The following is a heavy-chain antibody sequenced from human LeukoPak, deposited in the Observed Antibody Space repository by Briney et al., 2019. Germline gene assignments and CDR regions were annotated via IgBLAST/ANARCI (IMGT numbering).Heavy chain of an antibody. J-gene: IGHJ3*02. CDR1: GYTFTSYD. CDR3: ASSVPDCSGGSCYPYDAFDI. CDR2: MNPNSGNT. Sequence: GASVKVSCKASGYTFTSYDINWVRQATGQGLEWMGWMNPNSGNTGYAQKFQGRVTMTRNTSISTAYMELSSLRSEDTAVYYCASSVPDCSGGSCYPYDAFDIWGQGTMVTVSS. V-gene: IGHV1-8*01. D-gene: IGHD2-15*01.